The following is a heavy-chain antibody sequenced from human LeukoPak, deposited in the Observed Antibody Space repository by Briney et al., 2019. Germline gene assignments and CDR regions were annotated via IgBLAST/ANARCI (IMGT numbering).Heavy chain of an antibody. CDR1: GFTFSSYA. CDR3: ARGRGDYGGEFDY. CDR2: ISYDGSNK. J-gene: IGHJ4*02. D-gene: IGHD4-23*01. V-gene: IGHV3-30*04. Sequence: GGSLRLSCAASGFTFSSYAMHWVRQAPGKGLEWVAVISYDGSNKYYADSVKGRFTISRDSSKNTLYLQMNSLRAEDTAVYYCARGRGDYGGEFDYWGQGTLVTVSS.